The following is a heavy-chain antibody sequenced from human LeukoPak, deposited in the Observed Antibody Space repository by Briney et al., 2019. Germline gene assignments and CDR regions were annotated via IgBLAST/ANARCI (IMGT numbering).Heavy chain of an antibody. J-gene: IGHJ5*02. D-gene: IGHD3-3*01. CDR3: ASERHYDFWSGLTNHNWFDP. Sequence: ASVEVSCKASGGTFSSYAISWVRQAPGQGLEWMGGIIPIFGTANYAQKFQGRVTITADESTSTAYMELSSLRSEDTAVYYCASERHYDFWSGLTNHNWFDPWGQGTLVTVSS. CDR1: GGTFSSYA. V-gene: IGHV1-69*01. CDR2: IIPIFGTA.